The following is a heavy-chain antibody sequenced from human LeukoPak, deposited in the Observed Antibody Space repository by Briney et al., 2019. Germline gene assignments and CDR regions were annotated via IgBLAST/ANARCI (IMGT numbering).Heavy chain of an antibody. CDR1: GGSISSGHYY. J-gene: IGHJ4*02. V-gene: IGHV4-39*01. Sequence: SESLSLACIVSGGSISSGHYYWGWIRQPPGKGLEWIANIFHRGDTYYNPSLKSRATISMDTSKNQFSLNLSSVTAADTAIYYCARLLDYYDSRGYFDSWGQGTLVTVSS. CDR2: IFHRGDT. D-gene: IGHD3-22*01. CDR3: ARLLDYYDSRGYFDS.